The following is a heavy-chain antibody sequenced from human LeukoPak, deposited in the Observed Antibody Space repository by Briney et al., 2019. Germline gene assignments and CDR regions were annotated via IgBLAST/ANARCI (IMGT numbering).Heavy chain of an antibody. D-gene: IGHD3-3*01. J-gene: IGHJ4*02. CDR3: VKAFWSGYYDY. Sequence: GGSLRLSCSASGFTLNNYAMLWVRQAPGKGLEYVSAISSNGGSTYYADSVKGRFNISRDNSKNTLYLQMSSLRAEDTAVYYCVKAFWSGYYDYWGQGTLVTVSS. V-gene: IGHV3-64D*09. CDR1: GFTLNNYA. CDR2: ISSNGGST.